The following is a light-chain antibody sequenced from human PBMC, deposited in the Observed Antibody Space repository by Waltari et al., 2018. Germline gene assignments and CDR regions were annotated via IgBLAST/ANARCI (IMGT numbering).Light chain of an antibody. J-gene: IGKJ4*01. CDR2: AAS. CDR3: QQHDNLPPT. V-gene: IGKV1-16*01. Sequence: DVQMTQSPASVSASVGDRVTLTCRASRGINHYLAGFQQKPGKAPRSLIYAASTLQSGAPSTFSGSGSGTQFALTISSLQPEDIATYYCQQHDNLPPTFGGGTKVEIK. CDR1: RGINHY.